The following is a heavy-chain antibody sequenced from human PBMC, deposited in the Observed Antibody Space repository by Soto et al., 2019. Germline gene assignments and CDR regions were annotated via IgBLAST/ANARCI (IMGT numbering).Heavy chain of an antibody. CDR2: ISYDGSNK. CDR3: AKDFQVHYLLDY. V-gene: IGHV3-30*18. CDR1: GFTCSSYG. J-gene: IGHJ4*02. Sequence: PGGSLRLSCAASGFTCSSYGMRWVRQAPGKGLEWVAVISYDGSNKYYADSVKGRFTISRDNSKNTLYLQMNSLRAEDTAVYYCAKDFQVHYLLDYWGQGTLVTVSS. D-gene: IGHD3-10*01.